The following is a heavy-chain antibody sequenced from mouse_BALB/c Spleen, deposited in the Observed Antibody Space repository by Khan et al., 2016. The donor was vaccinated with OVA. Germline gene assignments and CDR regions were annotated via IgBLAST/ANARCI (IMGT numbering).Heavy chain of an antibody. D-gene: IGHD2-14*01. J-gene: IGHJ3*01. CDR2: IIPSTDYT. Sequence: VQLQQSGAELARPGASVKMSCKASGYTFTTYTIHWVKQRPGQGLEWIGYIIPSTDYTTYNQKFKDKATLTADHSSSTAYMQLSSLTSDDSAVYYCAKEGAYYRSDGWFAYWGQGTLVTVSA. CDR1: GYTFTTYT. CDR3: AKEGAYYRSDGWFAY. V-gene: IGHV1-4*01.